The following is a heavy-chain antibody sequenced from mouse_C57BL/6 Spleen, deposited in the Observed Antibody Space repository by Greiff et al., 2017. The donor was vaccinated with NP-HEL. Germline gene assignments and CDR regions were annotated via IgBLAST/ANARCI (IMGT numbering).Heavy chain of an antibody. V-gene: IGHV1-55*01. J-gene: IGHJ2*01. Sequence: QVQLQQPGAELVKPGASVTMSCKASGYTFTSYWITWVKQRPGQGLEWIGDIYPGSGSTNYNQKFKSKATLTVDTSSSTAYMQLSSLTSEDSAVYYCARRGYYFDYWGQGTTLTVSS. CDR3: ARRGYYFDY. CDR2: IYPGSGST. CDR1: GYTFTSYW.